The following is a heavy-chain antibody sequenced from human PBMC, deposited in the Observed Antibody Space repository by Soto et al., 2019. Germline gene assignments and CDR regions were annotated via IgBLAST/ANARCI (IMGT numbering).Heavy chain of an antibody. CDR3: ASLAGTGSYRDLYFDN. J-gene: IGHJ4*02. CDR1: GYNFASHW. Sequence: GESLKISCKASGYNFASHWIGWVRQMPGKGLEWMGIILPGDSYTTYSPSFQGQVTVSTDQSINTVFLQWSSLEASDTAMYYCASLAGTGSYRDLYFDNWGQGTPVTVSS. V-gene: IGHV5-51*01. CDR2: ILPGDSYT. D-gene: IGHD1-26*01.